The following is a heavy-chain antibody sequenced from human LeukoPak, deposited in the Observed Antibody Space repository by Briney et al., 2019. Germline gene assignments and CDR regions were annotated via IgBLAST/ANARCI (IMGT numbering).Heavy chain of an antibody. CDR3: AKARYCSGGSCYQALIIDY. J-gene: IGHJ4*02. V-gene: IGHV3-23*01. CDR1: GFTFSSYA. CDR2: VSGSGGST. D-gene: IGHD2-15*01. Sequence: PGGSLRLSCAVSGFTFSSYAMSWVRQAPEKGLEWVSGVSGSGGSTYYADSVKGRFTISRDNSKNTLYLRMNSLRAEDTAVYYCAKARYCSGGSCYQALIIDYWGQGTLVTVSS.